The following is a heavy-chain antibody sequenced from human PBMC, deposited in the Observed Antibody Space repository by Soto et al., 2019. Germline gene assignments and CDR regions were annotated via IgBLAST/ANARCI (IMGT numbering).Heavy chain of an antibody. D-gene: IGHD4-17*01. Sequence: PSETLSLTCTVSGGSISSSSYYWGWIRQPPGKGLEWIGSIYYSGSTYYNPSLKSRVTISVDTSKNQFSLKLSSVTAADTAVYYCVRQDGDYYYYYYGMDVWGQGTTVTVSS. CDR1: GGSISSSSYY. CDR3: VRQDGDYYYYYYGMDV. J-gene: IGHJ6*02. CDR2: IYYSGST. V-gene: IGHV4-39*01.